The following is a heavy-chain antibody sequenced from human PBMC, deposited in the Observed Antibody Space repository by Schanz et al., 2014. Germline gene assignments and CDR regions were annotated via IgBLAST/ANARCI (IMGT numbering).Heavy chain of an antibody. CDR3: ARDMLRRYGALEI. J-gene: IGHJ3*02. Sequence: QVQLVESGGGVVQPGTSLRVSCAASGFTFSDFGMHWVRQTPVKGLEWVSYVSSNNIYTKYADSVRGRFTISRDNAKNSLFLQMNSLRADDTAVYYCARDMLRRYGALEIWGRGTMVTVSS. V-gene: IGHV3-11*06. CDR1: GFTFSDFG. D-gene: IGHD2-8*01. CDR2: VSSNNIYT.